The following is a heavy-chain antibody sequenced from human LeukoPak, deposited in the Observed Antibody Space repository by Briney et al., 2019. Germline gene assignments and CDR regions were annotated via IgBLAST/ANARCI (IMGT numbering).Heavy chain of an antibody. CDR2: ISYDGSNK. Sequence: GGSLRLSCAASGFTFSNYGMHWVRQAPGKGLEWVAVISYDGSNKYYADSVKGRFTISRDNSKNTLYLQMISLRAEDTAVYYCARGPSGYHNTGGQGTLVTVSS. CDR1: GFTFSNYG. D-gene: IGHD5-12*01. V-gene: IGHV3-30*03. CDR3: ARGPSGYHNT. J-gene: IGHJ4*02.